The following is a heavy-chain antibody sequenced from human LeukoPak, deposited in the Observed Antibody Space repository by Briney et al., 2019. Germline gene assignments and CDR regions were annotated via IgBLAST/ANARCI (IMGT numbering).Heavy chain of an antibody. V-gene: IGHV3-73*01. CDR2: IRSKANSYAT. J-gene: IGHJ6*03. D-gene: IGHD3-22*01. CDR3: TREYYYDSSGYYYYYYYMDV. Sequence: PGGSLRLSCAASGFTFSGSAMHWVRQASGKGLEWVGRIRSKANSYATAYAASVKGRFTISRDDSKNTAYLQMNSLKTEDTAVNYCTREYYYDSSGYYYYYYYMDVWGKGTTVTVSS. CDR1: GFTFSGSA.